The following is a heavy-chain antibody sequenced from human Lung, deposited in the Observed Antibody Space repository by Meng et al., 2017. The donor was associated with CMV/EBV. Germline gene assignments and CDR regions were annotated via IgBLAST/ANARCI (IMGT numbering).Heavy chain of an antibody. Sequence: TISCAASGFSFSHHGMHWVRQAPGQGLEWIGFINPKTGDTNSAQKFQGRVALTRDTSIRTAYMELSRLISDDTAVYFCARELRRASTTLQAVYWGQGSLVTVSS. D-gene: IGHD5/OR15-5a*01. CDR2: INPKTGDT. V-gene: IGHV1-2*02. CDR3: ARELRRASTTLQAVY. CDR1: GFSFSHHG. J-gene: IGHJ4*01.